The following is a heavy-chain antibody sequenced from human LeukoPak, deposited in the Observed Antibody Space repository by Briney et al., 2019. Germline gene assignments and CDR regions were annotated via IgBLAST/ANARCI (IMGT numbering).Heavy chain of an antibody. J-gene: IGHJ4*02. CDR2: IYYSGST. Sequence: SETLSLTCSVSGGSISSYYWSWIRQPPRKGLEWIGCIYYSGSTNYNPSLKSRVTISADTSKNQFSLKLSSVTAADTAVYYCARHSPSYSRIDYWGQGTLVTVSS. CDR1: GGSISSYY. V-gene: IGHV4-59*08. CDR3: ARHSPSYSRIDY. D-gene: IGHD4-11*01.